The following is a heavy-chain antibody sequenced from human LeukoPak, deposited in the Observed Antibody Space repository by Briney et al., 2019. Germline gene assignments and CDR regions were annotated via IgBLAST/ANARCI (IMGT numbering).Heavy chain of an antibody. J-gene: IGHJ4*02. CDR2: INPRVSTT. CDR3: ATLDFGDSGRTIEIDY. V-gene: IGHV1-46*01. D-gene: IGHD4-17*01. CDR1: GYTFTCYY. Sequence: GASVKVSCKASGYTFTCYYMHWVRLAPGQGLEWMGVINPRVSTTIYAQKFQGRVTMTRDTSTSTVYMQLSSLRSDDTGVYYCATLDFGDSGRTIEIDYWGQGTLVTVSS.